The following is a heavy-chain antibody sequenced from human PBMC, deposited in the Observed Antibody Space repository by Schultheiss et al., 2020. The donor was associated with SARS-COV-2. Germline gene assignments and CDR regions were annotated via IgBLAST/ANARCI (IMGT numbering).Heavy chain of an antibody. CDR2: ISSNGGST. J-gene: IGHJ5*02. CDR1: GFSFSSYA. Sequence: GGSLRLSCAASGFSFSSYAMHWVRQAPGKGLEYVSAISSNGGSTYYADSVKGRFTISRDNSKNTLFLQMNSLRAEDTAVYYCARSLSSGYSGNWFDPWGQGTLVTVSS. V-gene: IGHV3-64*04. CDR3: ARSLSSGYSGNWFDP. D-gene: IGHD3-22*01.